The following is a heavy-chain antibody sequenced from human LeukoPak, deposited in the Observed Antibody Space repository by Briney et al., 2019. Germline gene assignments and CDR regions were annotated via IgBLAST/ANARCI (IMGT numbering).Heavy chain of an antibody. Sequence: SETLSLTCTVSGGSISSSSYYWGWIRQPPGKGLEWIGSIYYSGSTYYNPSLKSRVTISVDTSKNQFSLKLSSVTAADTAVYYCARHRGLSYYYDSSGVPYFDYWGQGTLVTVSS. J-gene: IGHJ4*02. CDR1: GGSISSSSYY. CDR2: IYYSGST. D-gene: IGHD3-22*01. CDR3: ARHRGLSYYYDSSGVPYFDY. V-gene: IGHV4-39*01.